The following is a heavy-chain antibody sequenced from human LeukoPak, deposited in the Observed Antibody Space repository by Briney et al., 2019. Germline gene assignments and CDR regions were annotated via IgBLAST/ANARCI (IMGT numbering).Heavy chain of an antibody. D-gene: IGHD2-15*01. Sequence: GGSLRLSCVASGFTFTTYWMSWVRQAPGKGLEWVALIKRVGTEKYYGDSLKGRFTLSRENANNSLYMLRSMLRADDTAVFYCARDLGSGGGMDVWGQGTTVTVSS. J-gene: IGHJ6*02. CDR3: ARDLGSGGGMDV. CDR1: GFTFTTYW. CDR2: IKRVGTEK. V-gene: IGHV3-7*05.